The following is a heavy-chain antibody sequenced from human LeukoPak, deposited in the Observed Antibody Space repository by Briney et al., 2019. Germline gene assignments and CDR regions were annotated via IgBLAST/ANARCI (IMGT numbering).Heavy chain of an antibody. Sequence: SETLSLTCTVSGGSISSSSYYWGWIRQPPGKGLEWIGSIYYSGSTYYNPSLKSRVTISVDTSKNQFSLKLSSVTAADTAVYYCARRQIAVAGFDAFDIWGQGTTVTVSS. CDR3: ARRQIAVAGFDAFDI. CDR2: IYYSGST. V-gene: IGHV4-39*01. D-gene: IGHD6-19*01. J-gene: IGHJ3*02. CDR1: GGSISSSSYY.